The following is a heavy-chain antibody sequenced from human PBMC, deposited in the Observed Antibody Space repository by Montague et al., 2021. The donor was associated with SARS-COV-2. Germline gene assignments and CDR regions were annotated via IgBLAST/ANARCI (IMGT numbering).Heavy chain of an antibody. CDR2: IYRNGNT. V-gene: IGHV4-38-2*02. J-gene: IGHJ6*02. Sequence: SETLSLTCTVSGYSISSGDYWGWIRQPPGKGLEGIGRIYRNGNTYYNQSFHSRVTISVDTTKNKFSLKLRSATAADTAVYYCARVSISYDLDDASYGMDVWGQGTTVTVSS. CDR1: GYSISSGDY. CDR3: ARVSISYDLDDASYGMDV. D-gene: IGHD1-1*01.